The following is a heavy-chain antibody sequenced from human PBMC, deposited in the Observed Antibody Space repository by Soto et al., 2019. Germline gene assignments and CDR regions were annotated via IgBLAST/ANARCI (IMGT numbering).Heavy chain of an antibody. J-gene: IGHJ5*02. CDR2: INHSGST. V-gene: IGHV4-34*01. Sequence: SETLSLTCAVYGGSFSGYYWSWIRQPPGKGLEWIGEINHSGSTNYNPSLKSRVTISVDTSKNQFSLKLSSVTAADTAVYYCASGSYCSGGSCYSGRYWFDPWGQGTLVTVSS. D-gene: IGHD2-15*01. CDR1: GGSFSGYY. CDR3: ASGSYCSGGSCYSGRYWFDP.